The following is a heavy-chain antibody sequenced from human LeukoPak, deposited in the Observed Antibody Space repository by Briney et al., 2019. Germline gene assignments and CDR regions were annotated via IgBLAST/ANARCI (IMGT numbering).Heavy chain of an antibody. J-gene: IGHJ4*02. CDR3: ARDRSSIAARRYFDY. V-gene: IGHV1-46*01. CDR1: GYTFTSYY. CDR2: INPSGGST. Sequence: ASVKVSCKASGYTFTSYYMHWVRQAPGQGLEWMGIINPSGGSTSYAQKFQGRVTMTRDTSTSTVYMELSSLRSEDTAVYYCARDRSSIAARRYFDYWGQGTLVTVSS. D-gene: IGHD6-6*01.